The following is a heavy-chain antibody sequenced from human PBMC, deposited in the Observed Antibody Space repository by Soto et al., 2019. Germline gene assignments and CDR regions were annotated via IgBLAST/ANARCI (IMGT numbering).Heavy chain of an antibody. Sequence: EVQLLESGGGWVQLGGSLKLSLLGSEFPFINFAMNWARQPPGKGLEWVSTISGGGDRTFDADTVKGRFTISRDNSKNTVNLQMNSLRADDTAVYYCARKVLGSTSRPDWWYFDLWGRGTLVTVSS. CDR2: ISGGGDRT. V-gene: IGHV3-23*01. CDR1: EFPFINFA. J-gene: IGHJ2*01. CDR3: ARKVLGSTSRPDWWYFDL. D-gene: IGHD2-2*01.